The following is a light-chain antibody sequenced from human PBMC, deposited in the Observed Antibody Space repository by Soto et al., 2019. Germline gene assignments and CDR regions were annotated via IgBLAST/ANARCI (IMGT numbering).Light chain of an antibody. V-gene: IGKV3-20*01. CDR2: ATS. CDR1: QSVSRTY. Sequence: EIVCTYSPGTLSLSPGERATLSCRASQSVSRTYLAWYQQKPVQAPRLLIYATSSRATGIPDRFSGSGSGTDFTLTISRLETEDFAVYYCQQYGRSGTFGQGTKVDIK. CDR3: QQYGRSGT. J-gene: IGKJ1*01.